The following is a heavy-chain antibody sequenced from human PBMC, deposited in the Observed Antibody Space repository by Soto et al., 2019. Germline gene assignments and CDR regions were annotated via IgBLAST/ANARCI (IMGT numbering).Heavy chain of an antibody. Sequence: SETLSLTCTVSGGSISSGDYYWSWIRQPPGKGLEWIGYVYYSGSTYYNPSLKSRVSISVDTSKNHFSLKLSSVTAADTAVYYCASGYILLVPAARIWFDPWGQGTLVTVSS. CDR2: VYYSGST. J-gene: IGHJ5*02. CDR1: GGSISSGDYY. V-gene: IGHV4-30-4*01. CDR3: ASGYILLVPAARIWFDP. D-gene: IGHD2-2*01.